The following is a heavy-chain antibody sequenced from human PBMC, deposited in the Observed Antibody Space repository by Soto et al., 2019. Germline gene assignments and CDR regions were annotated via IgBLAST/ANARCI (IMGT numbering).Heavy chain of an antibody. CDR2: YSGFT. D-gene: IGHD4-17*01. V-gene: IGHV4-59*01. Sequence: SETLSLTCTVSGGSITTYQWSWIRQPPGKGLEWIGGYSGFTNYNPSLESRASISVDRSKNLFSLNLRSVTTADTAIYYCARDFGDYSFFFDHWGQGILVTVSS. J-gene: IGHJ4*02. CDR1: GGSITTYQ. CDR3: ARDFGDYSFFFDH.